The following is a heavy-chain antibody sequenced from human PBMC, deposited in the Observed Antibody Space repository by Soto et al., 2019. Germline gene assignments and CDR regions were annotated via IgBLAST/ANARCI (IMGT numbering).Heavy chain of an antibody. J-gene: IGHJ5*02. D-gene: IGHD3-22*01. CDR1: GYTFTSYG. CDR2: ISAYNGNT. V-gene: IGHV1-18*01. CDR3: ARVHTYYYDSSGYYYGHWFDP. Sequence: GASVKVSCKASGYTFTSYGISWVRQAPGQGLEWMGWISAYNGNTNYAQKLQGRVTMTTDTSTSTAYMELRSLRSDDTAVYYCARVHTYYYDSSGYYYGHWFDPWGQGTLVTAPQ.